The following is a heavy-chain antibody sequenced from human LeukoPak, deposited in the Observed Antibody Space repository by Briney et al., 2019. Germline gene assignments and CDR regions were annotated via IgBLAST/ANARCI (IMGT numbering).Heavy chain of an antibody. CDR3: AKDSAISSAGYFDY. Sequence: GGSLRVSCAAPGFTFSSYAMSWVRQDPGEGLEWVSAISGSGGITYYADSVKCRFTISRDNSKNTLYLQMNILRAKDKAVYYCAKDSAISSAGYFDYWGQGTLVTVSS. V-gene: IGHV3-23*01. J-gene: IGHJ4*02. CDR1: GFTFSSYA. D-gene: IGHD6-13*01. CDR2: ISGSGGIT.